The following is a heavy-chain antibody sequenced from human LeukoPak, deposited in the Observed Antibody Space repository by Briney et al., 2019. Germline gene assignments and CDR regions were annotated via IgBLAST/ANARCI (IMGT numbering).Heavy chain of an antibody. Sequence: GSSVKVSCKASGCTFSSYAIIWVRQAPGQALEWIGGIIPIFVTSNYAQKFQGRVTITADKSTSTAHMELSSLRSEDPAVYCWSIEYSSSSGGYYYYYYRDVWGKGNTVTVSS. V-gene: IGHV1-69*06. J-gene: IGHJ6*03. CDR3: SIEYSSSSGGYYYYYYRDV. D-gene: IGHD6-6*01. CDR2: IIPIFVTS. CDR1: GCTFSSYA.